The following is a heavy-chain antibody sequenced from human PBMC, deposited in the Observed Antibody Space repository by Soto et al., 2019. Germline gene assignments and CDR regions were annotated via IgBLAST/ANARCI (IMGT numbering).Heavy chain of an antibody. CDR1: GVSISTNGFY. D-gene: IGHD3-3*01. CDR3: ARSQGITTFNWFDR. J-gene: IGHJ5*02. CDR2: IHYSGTT. V-gene: IGHV4-39*01. Sequence: SETLSLTCSVSGVSISTNGFYWGWIRQPPGKGLEWIGSIHYSGTTYYNPPLKSRVAISVDTSKNQFSLRLSSVTATDTSFYYCARSQGITTFNWFDRWGQGTLVTVSS.